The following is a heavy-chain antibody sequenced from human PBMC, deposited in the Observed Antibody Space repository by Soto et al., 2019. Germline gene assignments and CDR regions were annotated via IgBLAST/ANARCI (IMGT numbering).Heavy chain of an antibody. Sequence: GGSLRLSCAASGFTFSSYSMNWVRQAPGKGLEWVSYISSSSSTIYYADSVKGRFTISRDNAKNSLYLQMNSLRAEDTAVYYCARGRGSGSLNRPHYYYYMDVWGKGTTVTVSS. CDR2: ISSSSSTI. CDR3: ARGRGSGSLNRPHYYYYMDV. V-gene: IGHV3-48*01. D-gene: IGHD3-10*01. CDR1: GFTFSSYS. J-gene: IGHJ6*03.